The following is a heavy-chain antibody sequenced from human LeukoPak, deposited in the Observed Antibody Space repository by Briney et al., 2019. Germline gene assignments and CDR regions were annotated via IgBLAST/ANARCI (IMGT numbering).Heavy chain of an antibody. CDR1: GGTFSSYA. V-gene: IGHV1-69*01. J-gene: IGHJ4*02. CDR3: ARVIAAAGILGLFDY. Sequence: KVSCKASGGTFSSYAISWVRQAPGQGLEWMGGIIPIFGTANYAQKFQGRVTITADESTSTAYMELSSLRSEDTAVYYCARVIAAAGILGLFDYWGQGTLVTVSS. D-gene: IGHD6-13*01. CDR2: IIPIFGTA.